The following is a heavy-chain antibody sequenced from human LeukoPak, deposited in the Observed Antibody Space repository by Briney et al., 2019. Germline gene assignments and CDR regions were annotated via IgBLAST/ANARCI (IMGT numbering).Heavy chain of an antibody. CDR3: ARDQGDGYNVNVLDI. D-gene: IGHD5-24*01. J-gene: IGHJ3*02. V-gene: IGHV3-30-3*01. CDR1: GFTFRSYA. CDR2: IAYDGTNE. Sequence: GGSLRLSCAASGFTFRSYAMNWVRQAPGKGLEWVAVIAYDGTNEYYADSVRGRFTISRDNANKTLYLQMSSLRAEDTAVYFCARDQGDGYNVNVLDIWGQGTMVTVSS.